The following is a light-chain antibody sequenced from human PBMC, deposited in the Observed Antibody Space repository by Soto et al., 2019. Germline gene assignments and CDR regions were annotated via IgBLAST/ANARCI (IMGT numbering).Light chain of an antibody. CDR3: SSYAGSYTWV. CDR2: DVS. CDR1: SIDVGGYDY. Sequence: QSALTQPRSVSGSPGQSVTISCTGTSIDVGGYDYVSWYQQHPGKAPKLMIYDVSQRPSGVPDRFSGSKSGNTASLTISGLQAEDEADYYCSSYAGSYTWVFGGGTKLTVL. J-gene: IGLJ3*02. V-gene: IGLV2-11*01.